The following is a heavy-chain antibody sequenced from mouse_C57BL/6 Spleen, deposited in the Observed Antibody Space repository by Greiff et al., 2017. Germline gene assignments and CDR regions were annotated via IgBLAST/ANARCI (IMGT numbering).Heavy chain of an antibody. Sequence: VKLMESGAELVKPGASVKLSCKASGYTFTEYTIHWVKQRSGQGLEWIGWFYPGSGSIKYNEKFKDKATLTADQSSSTVYIELSRLTSEDSAVYFCARHEDWGSFDYWGQGTTLTVSS. J-gene: IGHJ2*01. V-gene: IGHV1-62-2*01. CDR3: ARHEDWGSFDY. CDR2: FYPGSGSI. CDR1: GYTFTEYT. D-gene: IGHD4-1*01.